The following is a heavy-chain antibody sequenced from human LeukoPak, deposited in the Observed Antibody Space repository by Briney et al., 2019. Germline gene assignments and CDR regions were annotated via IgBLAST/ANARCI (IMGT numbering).Heavy chain of an antibody. Sequence: ASVKVSCKASGYTFTGCYMHWVRQAPGQGLEWMGWINPNSGGTNYAQKFQGWVTMTRDTSISTAYMELSRLRSDDTAVYYCARAGNDSSGYYYVDYWGQGTLVTVSS. CDR1: GYTFTGCY. CDR3: ARAGNDSSGYYYVDY. J-gene: IGHJ4*02. D-gene: IGHD3-22*01. V-gene: IGHV1-2*04. CDR2: INPNSGGT.